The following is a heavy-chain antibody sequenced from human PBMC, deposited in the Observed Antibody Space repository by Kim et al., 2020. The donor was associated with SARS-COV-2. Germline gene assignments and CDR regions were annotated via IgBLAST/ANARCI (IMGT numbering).Heavy chain of an antibody. CDR2: IWYDGSNK. Sequence: GGSLRLSCAASGFTFSSYGMHWVRQAPGKGLEWVAVIWYDGSNKYYADSVKGRFTISRDNSKNTLYLQMNSLRAEDTAVYYCARDPRYSSSWYVPEVRGHWFDPWGQGTLVTVSS. D-gene: IGHD6-13*01. CDR1: GFTFSSYG. J-gene: IGHJ5*02. V-gene: IGHV3-33*01. CDR3: ARDPRYSSSWYVPEVRGHWFDP.